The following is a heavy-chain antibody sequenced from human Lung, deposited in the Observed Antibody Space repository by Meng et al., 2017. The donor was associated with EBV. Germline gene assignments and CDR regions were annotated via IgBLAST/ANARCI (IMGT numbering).Heavy chain of an antibody. CDR1: GRSFSSSY. CDR3: AREVGGSYYPNY. J-gene: IGHJ4*02. CDR2: INYSGST. V-gene: IGHV4-34*01. Sequence: QVQLQQWGAGLLKPPGLLSLTCGVSGRSFSSSYWSWIRQPPGKGLEWIGQINYSGSTNYNPSLKSRVTISVDTSKNQFSLKLSSVTAADTAVYFCAREVGGSYYPNYWGQGTLVTVSS. D-gene: IGHD1-26*01.